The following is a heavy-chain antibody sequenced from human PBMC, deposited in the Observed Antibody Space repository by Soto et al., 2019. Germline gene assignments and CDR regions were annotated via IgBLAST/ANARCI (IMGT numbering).Heavy chain of an antibody. V-gene: IGHV3-21*01. J-gene: IGHJ4*02. CDR3: ARGYYDFWSGYYTHIDY. D-gene: IGHD3-3*01. Sequence: EVQLVESGGGLVKPGGSLRLSCAASGFTFSSYSMNWVRQAPGKGLEWVSPISSSSSYIYDADSIKGRFTISRDTAKNSLYLQMNSLRAEDTAVYYCARGYYDFWSGYYTHIDYWGQGTLVTVSS. CDR1: GFTFSSYS. CDR2: ISSSSSYI.